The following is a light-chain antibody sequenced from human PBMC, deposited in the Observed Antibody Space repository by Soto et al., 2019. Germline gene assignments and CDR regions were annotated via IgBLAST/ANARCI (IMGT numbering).Light chain of an antibody. J-gene: IGLJ1*01. V-gene: IGLV1-40*01. Sequence: QSVLTQPPSVSGAPGQRVTISCTGSSSNIGAGYDVHWYQQPPGTAPKLLIYRNTNRPSGVPDRFSGSKSGTSASLAITGLQAEDEADYYCQYCDSSLSGSGVFGTGTKVTVL. CDR2: RNT. CDR3: QYCDSSLSGSGV. CDR1: SSNIGAGYD.